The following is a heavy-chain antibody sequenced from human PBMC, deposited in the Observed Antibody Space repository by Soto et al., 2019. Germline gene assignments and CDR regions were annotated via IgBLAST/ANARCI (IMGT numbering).Heavy chain of an antibody. CDR3: ARIYSGYDDAGAFDI. J-gene: IGHJ3*02. Sequence: QLKGQESAPGLVKPWEPLSLPCTAPGASISSRAYFGGWFRQPPGKGLEWIGNIYYTGRTSYNPSLKSRITISIDTSKNRFSLKLSSVTAADTSVYFCARIYSGYDDAGAFDIWGQGTMVTVSS. V-gene: IGHV4-39*01. CDR1: GASISSRAYF. CDR2: IYYTGRT. D-gene: IGHD5-12*01.